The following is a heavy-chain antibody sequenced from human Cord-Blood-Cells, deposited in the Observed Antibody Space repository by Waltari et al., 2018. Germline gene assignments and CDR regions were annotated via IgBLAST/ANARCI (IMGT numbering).Heavy chain of an antibody. CDR1: GGSFSGYY. V-gene: IGHV4-34*01. CDR3: ANSLRFLEWLLYFDY. CDR2: INHSGST. Sequence: QVQLQQWGAGLLKPSETLSLTCAVYGGSFSGYYWSGIRQPPGKGLEWIGEINHSGSTNYNPSLKSRVTISVDTSKNQFSLKLSSVTAADTAVYYCANSLRFLEWLLYFDYWGQGTLVTVSS. D-gene: IGHD3-3*01. J-gene: IGHJ4*02.